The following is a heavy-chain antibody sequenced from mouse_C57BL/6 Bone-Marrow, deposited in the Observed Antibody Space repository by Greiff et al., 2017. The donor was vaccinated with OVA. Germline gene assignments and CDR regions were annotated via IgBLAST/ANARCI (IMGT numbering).Heavy chain of an antibody. J-gene: IGHJ1*03. V-gene: IGHV2-4*01. Sequence: QVQLKESGPGLVQPSQSLSITCTVSGFSLTSYGVHWVRQPPGKGLEWLGVIWSGGSTDYNAAFISRLSISKDKSKSQVFFKMNSLQADDTAIYYCAKTGFITTVVATLDWYFDVWGTGTTVTVSS. CDR3: AKTGFITTVVATLDWYFDV. CDR1: GFSLTSYG. D-gene: IGHD1-1*01. CDR2: IWSGGST.